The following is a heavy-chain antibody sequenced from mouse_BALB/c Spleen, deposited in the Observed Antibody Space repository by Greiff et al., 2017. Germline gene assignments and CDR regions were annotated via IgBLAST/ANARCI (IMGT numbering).Heavy chain of an antibody. CDR2: ISNGGGST. Sequence: EVKLEESGGGLVQPGGSLKLSCAASGFTFSSYTMSWVRQTPEKRLEWVAYISNGGGSTYYPDTVKGRFTISRDNAKNTLYLQMSSLKSEDTAMYYCARNGNYFDYWGQGTTLTVSS. CDR3: ARNGNYFDY. V-gene: IGHV5-12-2*01. D-gene: IGHD2-1*01. CDR1: GFTFSSYT. J-gene: IGHJ2*01.